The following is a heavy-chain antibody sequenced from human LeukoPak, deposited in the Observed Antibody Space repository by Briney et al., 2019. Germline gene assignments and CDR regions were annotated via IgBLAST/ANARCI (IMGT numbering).Heavy chain of an antibody. CDR2: ISTSGEST. J-gene: IGHJ4*02. D-gene: IGHD2-2*01. CDR3: ARDALRLCSSTSCYL. Sequence: GSLRLSCAASGFTFSSYAMSWVRQAPGKGLEWVSSISTSGESTYYADSVKGRFTISRDNSKNTLYLHMNSLRAEDTAIYYCARDALRLCSSTSCYLWGQGTLVTVSS. CDR1: GFTFSSYA. V-gene: IGHV3-23*01.